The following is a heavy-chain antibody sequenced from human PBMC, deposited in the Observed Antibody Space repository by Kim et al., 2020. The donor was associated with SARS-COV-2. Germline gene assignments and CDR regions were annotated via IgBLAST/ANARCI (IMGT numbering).Heavy chain of an antibody. V-gene: IGHV3-43D*03. CDR3: ARASPDYHYAMDV. J-gene: IGHJ6*02. D-gene: IGHD6-6*01. Sequence: YYADSVKGRFTISRDNSKNSLYLQMNTLRGEDSAFYYCARASPDYHYAMDVWGQGTTVTVSS.